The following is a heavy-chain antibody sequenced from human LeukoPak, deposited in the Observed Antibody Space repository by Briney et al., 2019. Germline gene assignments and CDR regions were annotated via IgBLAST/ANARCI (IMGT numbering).Heavy chain of an antibody. CDR2: IYYSGST. V-gene: IGHV4-59*12. J-gene: IGHJ4*02. Sequence: SETLSLTCAVYGGSFSGYYWSWVRQPPGKGLEWIGYIYYSGSTYYNPSLKSRVTISVDTSKNQFSLKLSSVTAADTAVYYCARERDGYRHFDYWGQGTLVTVSS. CDR3: ARERDGYRHFDY. CDR1: GGSFSGYY. D-gene: IGHD5-24*01.